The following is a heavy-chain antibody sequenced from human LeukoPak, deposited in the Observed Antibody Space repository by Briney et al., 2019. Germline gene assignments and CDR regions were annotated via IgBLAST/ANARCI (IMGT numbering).Heavy chain of an antibody. CDR2: IYSGGST. Sequence: GGSLRLSCAASGFTVSSNYMSWVRQAPGKGLEWVSVIYSGGSTYYADSVEGRFTISRDNSKNTLYLQMNSLGAEDTAVYYCARDFSGSYDYWGQGTLVTVSS. V-gene: IGHV3-53*01. D-gene: IGHD1-26*01. CDR1: GFTVSSNY. J-gene: IGHJ4*02. CDR3: ARDFSGSYDY.